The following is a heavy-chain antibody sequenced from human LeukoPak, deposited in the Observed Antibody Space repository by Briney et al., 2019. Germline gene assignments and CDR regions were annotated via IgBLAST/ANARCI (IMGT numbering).Heavy chain of an antibody. CDR1: GGSFSGYY. J-gene: IGHJ3*02. CDR2: INHSGST. D-gene: IGHD1-26*01. Sequence: SETLSLTCAVYGGSFSGYYWSWIRQPPGKGLEWIGEINHSGSTNYNPSLKSRVTISVDTSKNQFSLKLSSVTAADTAVYYCASLGAPGDDAFGIWGQGTMVTVS. CDR3: ASLGAPGDDAFGI. V-gene: IGHV4-34*01.